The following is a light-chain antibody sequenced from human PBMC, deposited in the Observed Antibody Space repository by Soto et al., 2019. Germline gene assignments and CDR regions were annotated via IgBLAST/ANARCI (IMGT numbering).Light chain of an antibody. CDR3: QQYGSSPIT. CDR1: QSVSSN. Sequence: DTVMTQSPATLSVSPGERATLSCRASQSVSSNLAWYQQKPGQAPRLLIYGASTRATGIPARFSGSGSGTEFTLTISSLQSEDFAVYYCQQYGSSPITFGQGTRLEIK. J-gene: IGKJ5*01. V-gene: IGKV3-15*01. CDR2: GAS.